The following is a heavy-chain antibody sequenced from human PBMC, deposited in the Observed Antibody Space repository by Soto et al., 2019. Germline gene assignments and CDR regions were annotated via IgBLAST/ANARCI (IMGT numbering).Heavy chain of an antibody. CDR3: ARAGLRTYGDYVDAPPTDAFDI. CDR1: GYTFTSYY. J-gene: IGHJ3*02. Sequence: QVQLVQSGAEVKKPGASVKVSCKASGYTFTSYYMHWVRQAPGQGLEWMGIINPSGGSTSYAQKFQGRVTMTRDTSTSTVYMELSSLRSEDTAVYYCARAGLRTYGDYVDAPPTDAFDIWGQGTMVTVSS. D-gene: IGHD4-17*01. V-gene: IGHV1-46*01. CDR2: INPSGGST.